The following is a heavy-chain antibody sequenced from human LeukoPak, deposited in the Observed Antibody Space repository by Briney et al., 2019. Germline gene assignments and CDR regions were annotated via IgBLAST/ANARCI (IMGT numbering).Heavy chain of an antibody. CDR3: ARSYLQRGYYFDY. CDR1: GFTFSSYN. D-gene: IGHD4-11*01. V-gene: IGHV3-21*01. J-gene: IGHJ4*02. Sequence: GGSLRLSCAASGFTFSSYNMNWVRQAPGKELEWVSSISSSSNYIYYADSVKGRFTISRDNAKNSLYLQMNSLRAEDTAVYYCARSYLQRGYYFDYWGQGTLVTVSS. CDR2: ISSSSNYI.